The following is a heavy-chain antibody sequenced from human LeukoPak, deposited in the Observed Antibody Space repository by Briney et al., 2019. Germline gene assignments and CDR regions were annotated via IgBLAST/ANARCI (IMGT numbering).Heavy chain of an antibody. Sequence: GGSLRLSCAASGFTFSSYEMNWVRQAPGKGLEWVSYISSSGSTIYYADSVKGRFTISRDNAKNSLYLQMNSLRAEDTAVYYCARTHRRYFDRLKFVDAFDIWGQGTMVTVSS. V-gene: IGHV3-48*03. CDR1: GFTFSSYE. CDR2: ISSSGSTI. D-gene: IGHD3-9*01. CDR3: ARTHRRYFDRLKFVDAFDI. J-gene: IGHJ3*02.